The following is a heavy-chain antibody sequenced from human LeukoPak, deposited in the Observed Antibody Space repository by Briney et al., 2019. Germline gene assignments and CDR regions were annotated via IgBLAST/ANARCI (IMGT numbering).Heavy chain of an antibody. CDR2: TYYRSKWYN. J-gene: IGHJ6*03. CDR3: ARGSYHLVYYYYYMDV. Sequence: SQTLSLTCAISGDSVSSNSAAWNWIRQSPSRGLEWLGRTYYRSKWYNDYAVSVKSRITINPDTSKNQFSLQLNSVTPEDTAVYYCARGSYHLVYYYYYMDVWGKGTTVTVSS. D-gene: IGHD1-26*01. CDR1: GDSVSSNSAA. V-gene: IGHV6-1*01.